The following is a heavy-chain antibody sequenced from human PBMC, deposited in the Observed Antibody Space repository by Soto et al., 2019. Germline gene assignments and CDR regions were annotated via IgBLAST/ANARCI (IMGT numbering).Heavy chain of an antibody. CDR1: GGTFSSYA. Sequence: SVKVSCKASGGTFSSYAISWVRQAPGQGLEWMGGIIPIFGTANYAQKFQGRVTITADESTSTAYMELSSLRSEDTAVYYCARDGSSSSGYYYYYGMDVWGQGTTVTVSS. J-gene: IGHJ6*02. D-gene: IGHD6-6*01. CDR2: IIPIFGTA. V-gene: IGHV1-69*13. CDR3: ARDGSSSSGYYYYYGMDV.